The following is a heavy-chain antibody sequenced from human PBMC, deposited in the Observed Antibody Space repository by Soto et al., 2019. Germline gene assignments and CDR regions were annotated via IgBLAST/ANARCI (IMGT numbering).Heavy chain of an antibody. J-gene: IGHJ4*01. CDR3: AGGIMHSGSFYE. CDR1: GFDFNTYE. V-gene: IGHV3-48*03. D-gene: IGHD1-26*01. CDR2: IGNGGHFI. Sequence: GGSLRLSCSASGFDFNTYEMAWVRQAPGKGLEWIAYIGNGGHFIHYPDSMKGRFIISRDNTKKSVYLHMNSLRVEDTAVYYCAGGIMHSGSFYEWGQGTLVTVSS.